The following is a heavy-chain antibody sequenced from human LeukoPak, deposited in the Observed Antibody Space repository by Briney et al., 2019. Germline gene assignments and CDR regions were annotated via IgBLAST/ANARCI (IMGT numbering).Heavy chain of an antibody. CDR2: ITGGSNTT. Sequence: PGGSLRLSCAASGFTFDIYGMNWVRQAPGKGLEWVSFITGGSNTTYYADSVKGRFTTSRDNARNSLYLQMNSLRVDDTAVYYCARDRMGGSFDYWGQGTLVTVSS. V-gene: IGHV3-48*01. J-gene: IGHJ4*02. D-gene: IGHD2-15*01. CDR1: GFTFDIYG. CDR3: ARDRMGGSFDY.